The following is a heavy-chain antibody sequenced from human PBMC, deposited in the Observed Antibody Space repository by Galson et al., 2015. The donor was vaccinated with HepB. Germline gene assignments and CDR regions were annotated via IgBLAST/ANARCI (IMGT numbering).Heavy chain of an antibody. V-gene: IGHV3-73*01. CDR2: IRSKANSYAT. CDR3: TRLLWFGGGDSVDY. D-gene: IGHD3-10*01. J-gene: IGHJ4*02. CDR1: GFTFSGSA. Sequence: SLRLSCAASGFTFSGSAMHWVRQASGKGLEWVGRIRSKANSYATAYAASVKGRFTISRDDSKNTAYLQMNSLKTEDTAVYYCTRLLWFGGGDSVDYWAREPWSPSPQ.